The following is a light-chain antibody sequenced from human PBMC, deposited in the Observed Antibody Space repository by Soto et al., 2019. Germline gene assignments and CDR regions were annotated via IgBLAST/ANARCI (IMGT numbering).Light chain of an antibody. V-gene: IGKV4-1*01. CDR1: QSVLYSSNNKNY. CDR3: QQYYTTPST. CDR2: WAS. J-gene: IGKJ1*01. Sequence: DIVMTQSPDSLAVPLGERATINCKSSQSVLYSSNNKNYLAWYQQKPGQPPKLLIYWASTRESGIPDRFSGSGSGTDFTLTISSLQAEDVAVYCCQQYYTTPSTFGQGTKVEIK.